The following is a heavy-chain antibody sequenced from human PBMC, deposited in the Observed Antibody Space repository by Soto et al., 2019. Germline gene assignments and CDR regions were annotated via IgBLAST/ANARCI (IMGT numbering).Heavy chain of an antibody. J-gene: IGHJ4*02. CDR3: ARDRTYYYDSSGYYGV. D-gene: IGHD3-22*01. Sequence: QVQLVESGGGVVQPGRSLRLSCAASGFTFSSYAMHWVRQAPGKGLEWVAVISYDGSNKYCADSVKGRFTISRDNSKNTLYLQMNSLRDEDTAVYYCARDRTYYYDSSGYYGVWGQGTLVTVSS. CDR2: ISYDGSNK. V-gene: IGHV3-30-3*01. CDR1: GFTFSSYA.